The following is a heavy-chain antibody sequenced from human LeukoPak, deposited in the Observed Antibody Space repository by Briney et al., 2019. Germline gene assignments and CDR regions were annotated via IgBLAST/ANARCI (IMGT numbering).Heavy chain of an antibody. V-gene: IGHV1-46*01. D-gene: IGHD1-1*01. CDR2: INPSGGTT. CDR1: GYTFTGYF. CDR3: ARETSDS. J-gene: IGHJ4*02. Sequence: ASVKVSCKASGYTFTGYFIDWVRQAPGQGLEWMGIINPSGGTTSYAQKFQGRVTMTRDTSTSTVYMELSSLRSEDTAVYYCARETSDSWGQGTLVTVSS.